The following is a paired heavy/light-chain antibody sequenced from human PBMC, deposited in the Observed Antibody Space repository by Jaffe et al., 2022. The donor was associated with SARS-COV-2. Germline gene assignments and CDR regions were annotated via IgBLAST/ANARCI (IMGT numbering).Light chain of an antibody. CDR3: GSYTSSSTLV. V-gene: IGLV2-14*03. J-gene: IGLJ1*01. Sequence: QSALTQPASVSGSPGQSITISCTGTSSDVGGYNYVSWYQQHPGKAPKLMIYDVTNRPSGISNRFSGSKSGNTASLTISGLRAEDEADYYCGSYTSSSTLVFGTGTKVIVL. CDR1: SSDVGGYNY. CDR2: DVT.
Heavy chain of an antibody. CDR3: AEGSTIVLMVYATR. CDR2: ISGGGDTT. Sequence: EVQLLESGGGLVQPGGSLRLSCAASGFTFIKYAMTWVRQAPGKGLEWVSSISGGGDTTYYADSVKGRFTIFRDNSKNTLYLQMNSLRAEDTAVYYCAEGSTIVLMVYATRWGQGTLVTVSS. CDR1: GFTFIKYA. D-gene: IGHD2-8*01. J-gene: IGHJ4*02. V-gene: IGHV3-23*01.